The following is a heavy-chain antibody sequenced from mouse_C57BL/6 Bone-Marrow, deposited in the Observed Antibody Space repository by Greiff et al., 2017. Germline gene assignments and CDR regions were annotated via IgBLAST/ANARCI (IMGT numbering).Heavy chain of an antibody. V-gene: IGHV1-85*01. CDR3: AKVDYYGSRGYFDY. Sequence: VKLMESGAELVKPGASVKLSCKASGYTFTSYEIHWVKQRPGQGLEWIGYIYPSNGSTKYNEKFKGKATLTVDKSSSTAYLELHSLTSEDSAVYFWAKVDYYGSRGYFDYWGQGTTLTVSS. D-gene: IGHD1-1*01. J-gene: IGHJ2*01. CDR1: GYTFTSYE. CDR2: IYPSNGST.